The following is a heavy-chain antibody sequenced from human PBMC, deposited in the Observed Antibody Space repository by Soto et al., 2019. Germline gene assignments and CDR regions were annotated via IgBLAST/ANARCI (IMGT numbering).Heavy chain of an antibody. CDR3: ARDDAATVTKGYDY. V-gene: IGHV3-48*02. Sequence: PGGSLRLSCAASGFTFSSYSRNWVRQAPGKGLEWVPYISSSSSTIYYADSVKGRFTISRDNAKNSLYLQMNSLRDEDTAVYYCARDDAATVTKGYDYWGQGTLVTVSS. CDR1: GFTFSSYS. J-gene: IGHJ4*02. D-gene: IGHD4-17*01. CDR2: ISSSSSTI.